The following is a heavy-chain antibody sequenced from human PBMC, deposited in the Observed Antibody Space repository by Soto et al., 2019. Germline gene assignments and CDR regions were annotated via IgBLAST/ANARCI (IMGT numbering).Heavy chain of an antibody. CDR1: GFTFTSSA. D-gene: IGHD6-6*01. CDR3: AKSIAARRELGYYYYYMDV. Sequence: SVKVSCKASGFTFTSSAMQWVRQARGQRLEWIGWIVVGSGNTNYAQKFQERVTITRDMSTSTAYMELSSLRSEDTAVYYGAKSIAARRELGYYYYYMDVWGKGTTVTVSS. V-gene: IGHV1-58*02. CDR2: IVVGSGNT. J-gene: IGHJ6*03.